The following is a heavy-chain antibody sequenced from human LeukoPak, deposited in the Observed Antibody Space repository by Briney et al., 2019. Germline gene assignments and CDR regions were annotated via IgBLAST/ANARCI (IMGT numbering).Heavy chain of an antibody. CDR3: AREIVGAINWFDP. Sequence: GSSVRVSCKASGGTFSSYAISWVRQAPGQGLEWMGGIIPIFGTANYAQKFQGRVTITTDESTSTAYMELSSLRSEDTAVYYCAREIVGAINWFDPWGQGTLVTVSS. D-gene: IGHD1-26*01. V-gene: IGHV1-69*05. CDR2: IIPIFGTA. CDR1: GGTFSSYA. J-gene: IGHJ5*02.